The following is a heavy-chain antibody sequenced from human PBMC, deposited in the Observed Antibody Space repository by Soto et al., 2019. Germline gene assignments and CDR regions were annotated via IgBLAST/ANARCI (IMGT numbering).Heavy chain of an antibody. CDR2: ISWNSGSI. J-gene: IGHJ3*02. CDR3: AKGKNWNYAHDAFDI. CDR1: GFTFDDYA. V-gene: IGHV3-9*01. D-gene: IGHD1-7*01. Sequence: EVQLVESGGGLVQPGRSLRLSCAASGFTFDDYAMHWVRQAPGKGLEWVSGISWNSGSIGYADSVKGRFTITRDNAKNSLYLQMNSLRAEDTALYYCAKGKNWNYAHDAFDIWGQGTMVTVSS.